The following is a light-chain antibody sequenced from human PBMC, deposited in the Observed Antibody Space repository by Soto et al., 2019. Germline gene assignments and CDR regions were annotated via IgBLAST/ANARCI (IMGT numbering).Light chain of an antibody. Sequence: QSALTQPASVSGSPGQSITISCTGNSSDVGSYNFVSWYQQYPGKAPKLMIYDVTNRPSGVSNRFSASKSGNTASLTISGLQAEDEADYYCSSYTSSSTVVFGGGTKLTVL. V-gene: IGLV2-14*01. J-gene: IGLJ3*02. CDR3: SSYTSSSTVV. CDR1: SSDVGSYNF. CDR2: DVT.